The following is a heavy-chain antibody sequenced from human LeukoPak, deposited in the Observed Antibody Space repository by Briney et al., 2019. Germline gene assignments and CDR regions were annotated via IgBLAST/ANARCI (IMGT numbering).Heavy chain of an antibody. CDR1: GFTFSSYW. J-gene: IGHJ4*02. D-gene: IGHD3-16*01. CDR2: INFDSSLM. CDR3: VRDLFDDYSLDY. Sequence: GGSLRLSCAASGFTFSSYWMHWVRQAPGKGLEWVSSINFDSSLMYYAESMKGRFTISRDNARNSLYLQMNSLRAEDTAVYYCVRDLFDDYSLDYWGQGTLVTVSS. V-gene: IGHV3-21*01.